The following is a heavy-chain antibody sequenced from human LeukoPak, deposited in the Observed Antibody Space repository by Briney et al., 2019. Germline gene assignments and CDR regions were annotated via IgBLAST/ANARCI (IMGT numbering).Heavy chain of an antibody. J-gene: IGHJ4*02. CDR3: ARGGSSSWSYFDY. CDR1: GFTFSSYW. CDR2: IRYDGNIK. V-gene: IGHV3-30*02. D-gene: IGHD6-13*01. Sequence: GGSLRLSCAASGFTFSSYWMHWVRQAPGKGLEWVAFIRYDGNIKYYADSVRGRFTISRDNSKNTLFLQMNSLRAEDTAVYDCARGGSSSWSYFDYWGQGTLVTVSS.